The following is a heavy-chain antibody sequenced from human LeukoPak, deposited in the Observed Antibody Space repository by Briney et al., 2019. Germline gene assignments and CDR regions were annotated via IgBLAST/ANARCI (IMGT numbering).Heavy chain of an antibody. Sequence: ASVKVSCKASGFTFSSYAMSWVRQAPGKGLEWVSAISGSGGSTYYADSVKGRFTISRDNSKNTLYLQMNSLRAEDTAVYYCATQAAGWSYWGQGTLVTVSS. D-gene: IGHD6-13*01. CDR1: GFTFSSYA. V-gene: IGHV3-23*01. J-gene: IGHJ4*02. CDR2: ISGSGGST. CDR3: ATQAAGWSY.